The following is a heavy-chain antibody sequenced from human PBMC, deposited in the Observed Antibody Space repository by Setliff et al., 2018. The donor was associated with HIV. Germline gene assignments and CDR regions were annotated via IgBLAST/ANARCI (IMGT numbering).Heavy chain of an antibody. J-gene: IGHJ3*02. CDR3: FSRGEDAFDI. D-gene: IGHD3-10*01. CDR2: IIPIFGTA. CDR1: GGTFSSYT. Sequence: ASVKVSCKASGGTFSSYTFSWVRQAPGQGLEWMGGIIPIFGTANYAQKFQGRVTITADKSTSTAYMELSSLRSEDTAVYYCFSRGEDAFDIWGQGTMVTVSS. V-gene: IGHV1-69*06.